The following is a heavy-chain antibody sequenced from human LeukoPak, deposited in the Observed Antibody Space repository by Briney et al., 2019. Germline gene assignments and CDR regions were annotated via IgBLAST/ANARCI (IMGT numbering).Heavy chain of an antibody. Sequence: SGGSLRLSCAASGFTFGDYAMHWVRQAPGKGLEWVSLISGDGGSTYYADSVKGRFTISRDNSKNSLYLQMNSLITEDTALYYCAKDIRPVAARLFDYWGQGTLVTVSS. CDR2: ISGDGGST. CDR1: GFTFGDYA. V-gene: IGHV3-43*02. CDR3: AKDIRPVAARLFDY. J-gene: IGHJ4*02. D-gene: IGHD6-6*01.